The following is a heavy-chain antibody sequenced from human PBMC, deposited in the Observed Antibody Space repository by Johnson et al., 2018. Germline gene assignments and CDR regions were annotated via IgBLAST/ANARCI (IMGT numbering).Heavy chain of an antibody. CDR1: GFTFSSYA. J-gene: IGHJ6*03. D-gene: IGHD2-15*01. Sequence: VQLVESGGGVVQPGRSLRLSCAASGFTFSSYAMHWVRQASGKGLEWVGRIRSKANSYTTEYAASVKGRCTISRDDSKNSLYLQMNSRKIEYTAVYFCARDYASKDITGSHDYRYYFYMDVWGKGTTVIVSS. V-gene: IGHV3-72*01. CDR2: IRSKANSYTT. CDR3: ARDYASKDITGSHDYRYYFYMDV.